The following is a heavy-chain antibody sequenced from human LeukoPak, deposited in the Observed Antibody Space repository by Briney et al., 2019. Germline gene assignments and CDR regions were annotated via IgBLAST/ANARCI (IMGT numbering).Heavy chain of an antibody. V-gene: IGHV4-39*01. CDR1: GGSISSSSYY. Sequence: PSETLSLTCTVSGGSISSSSYYWGWIRQPPGKGLEWIGSIYYSGSTYYNPSLKSRVTISVDTSKNQFSLKLSSVTAADTAVYYCAKAKISGSNGYYMDVWGKGTTVTISS. CDR3: AKAKISGSNGYYMDV. CDR2: IYYSGST. D-gene: IGHD3-10*01. J-gene: IGHJ6*03.